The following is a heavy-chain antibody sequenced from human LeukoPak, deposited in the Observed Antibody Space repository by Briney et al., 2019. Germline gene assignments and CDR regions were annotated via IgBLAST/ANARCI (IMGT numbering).Heavy chain of an antibody. J-gene: IGHJ4*02. CDR1: GFTVSSNY. Sequence: GGSLRLSCAASGFTVSSNYMSWVRQAPGKGLEWVSVIYSGGSTYYADSVKGRFTISRDSSKNTLYLQMNSLRAEDTAVYYCAKIAVAGRDFDYWGQGTLVTVSS. V-gene: IGHV3-66*01. CDR2: IYSGGST. D-gene: IGHD6-19*01. CDR3: AKIAVAGRDFDY.